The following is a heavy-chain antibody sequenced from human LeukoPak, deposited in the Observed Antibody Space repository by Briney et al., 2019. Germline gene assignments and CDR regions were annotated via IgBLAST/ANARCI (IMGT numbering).Heavy chain of an antibody. CDR1: GFSISTYS. CDR2: IWPDGSNK. J-gene: IGHJ4*02. CDR3: ARASGCYDY. Sequence: PGAPLSLSCAASGFSISTYSMHWLRQAPGKGLEWVAVIWPDGSNKYYAEFVKGRFTISRDNSKNTMYLQMNNLRADDRAVYDGARASGCYDYWGQGTLVTVSS. V-gene: IGHV3-33*01. D-gene: IGHD1-26*01.